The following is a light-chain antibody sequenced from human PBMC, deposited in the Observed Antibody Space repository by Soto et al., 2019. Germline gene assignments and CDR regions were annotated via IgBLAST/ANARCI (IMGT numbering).Light chain of an antibody. CDR3: SSYTSSSTS. CDR2: DVS. J-gene: IGLJ2*01. V-gene: IGLV2-14*01. CDR1: SSDVGGYNY. Sequence: QSALTQPASVSGSPGQSITISCTGTSSDVGGYNYVSWYQQHPGKAPKLMIYDVSKRPSGVSNRFSGSKSGNTASLTISGLQAEEEADYYCSSYTSSSTSFGGGTKLTVL.